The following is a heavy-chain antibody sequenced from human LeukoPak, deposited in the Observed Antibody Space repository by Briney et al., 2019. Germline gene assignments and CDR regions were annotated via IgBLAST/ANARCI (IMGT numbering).Heavy chain of an antibody. CDR3: ARDDMSY. CDR1: GFTFSNYG. CDR2: ISYDGSNE. D-gene: IGHD2-15*01. Sequence: PGGSLRLSCAASGFTFSNYGMHWVRQAPGKGLEWVAVISYDGSNEYYADSVKGRFTISRDNSKNTLYLQMNSLRAEDTAVYYCARDDMSYWGQGTLVTVSS. J-gene: IGHJ4*02. V-gene: IGHV3-30*03.